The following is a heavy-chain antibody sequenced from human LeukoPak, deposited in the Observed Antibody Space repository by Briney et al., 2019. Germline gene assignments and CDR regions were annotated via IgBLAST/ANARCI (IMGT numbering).Heavy chain of an antibody. CDR3: ARGGANYDFWSGYWYYGMDV. Sequence: GGSLRLSCAASGFTFSDYYMSWIRQAPGKGLEWVSYISSSGSTIYYADSVKGRFTISRDNAKNSLYLQMNSLRAEDTAVFYCARGGANYDFWSGYWYYGMDVWGQGTTVTVSS. CDR1: GFTFSDYY. J-gene: IGHJ6*02. D-gene: IGHD3-3*01. CDR2: ISSSGSTI. V-gene: IGHV3-11*01.